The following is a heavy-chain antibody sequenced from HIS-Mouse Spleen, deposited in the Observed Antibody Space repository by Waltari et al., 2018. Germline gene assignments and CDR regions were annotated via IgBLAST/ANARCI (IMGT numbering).Heavy chain of an antibody. CDR3: AREIPYSSSWYDWYFDL. J-gene: IGHJ2*01. D-gene: IGHD6-13*01. CDR2: FYYSGRN. CDR1: GGSISSSSYY. V-gene: IGHV4-39*07. Sequence: QLQLQESGPGLVKPSETLSLTCTVSGGSISSSSYYWGWIRQPPGKGLEWIGRFYYSGRNYDNPSRKSRVTISVDTSKNQFSLKLSSVTAADTAVYYCAREIPYSSSWYDWYFDLWGRGTLVTVSS.